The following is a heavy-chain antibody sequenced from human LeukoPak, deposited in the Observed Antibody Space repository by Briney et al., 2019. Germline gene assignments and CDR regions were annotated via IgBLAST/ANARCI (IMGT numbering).Heavy chain of an antibody. CDR1: GYTFTSYG. V-gene: IGHV1-18*01. J-gene: IGHJ4*02. Sequence: ASVKVSCKASGYTFTSYGISWVRQAPGQGLEWMGWISAYNGNTNYAQKLQSRVTMTTDTSTSTAYMELRSLRSDDTAVDYCASGLGDPKPVDYWGQGTLVTVSS. D-gene: IGHD2-21*02. CDR2: ISAYNGNT. CDR3: ASGLGDPKPVDY.